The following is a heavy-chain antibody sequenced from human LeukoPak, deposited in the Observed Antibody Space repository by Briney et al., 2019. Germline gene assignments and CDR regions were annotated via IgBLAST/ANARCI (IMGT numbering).Heavy chain of an antibody. CDR3: ARMSGNYFDY. CDR2: MYYTGSS. Sequence: PSETLSLTCSVSGASISSHYWTWIRQPPGKGLEWIGYMYYTGSSNYNPSLKSRVSISVDMSKKQVSLYLSSVTASDTAFYYCARMSGNYFDYWGQGILVTVSS. D-gene: IGHD1-26*01. J-gene: IGHJ4*02. CDR1: GASISSHY. V-gene: IGHV4-59*11.